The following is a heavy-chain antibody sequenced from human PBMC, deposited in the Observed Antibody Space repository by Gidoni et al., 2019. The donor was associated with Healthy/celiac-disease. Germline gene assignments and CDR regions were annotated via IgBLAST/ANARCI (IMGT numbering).Heavy chain of an antibody. CDR2: ISYDGSNK. D-gene: IGHD2-2*01. V-gene: IGHV3-30*04. CDR3: AREGLVVPTDYYYYGMDV. Sequence: QVQLVESGGGVVQPGRSLRLSCAASGFTFSSYAMHWVRQAPGKGLEGVAVISYDGSNKYYADSVKGRFTISRDNSKNTLYLQMNSLRAEDTAVYYCAREGLVVPTDYYYYGMDVWGQGTTVTVSS. CDR1: GFTFSSYA. J-gene: IGHJ6*02.